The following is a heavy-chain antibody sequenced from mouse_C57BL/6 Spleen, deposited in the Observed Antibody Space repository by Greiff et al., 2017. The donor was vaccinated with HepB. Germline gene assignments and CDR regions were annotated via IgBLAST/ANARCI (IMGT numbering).Heavy chain of an antibody. CDR3: ARSDYFDY. J-gene: IGHJ2*01. V-gene: IGHV7-3*01. Sequence: EVQLQESGGGLVQPGGSLSLSCAASGFTFTDYYMSWVRQPPGKALEWLGFIRNKANGYTTEYSASVKGRFTISRDNSQSILYLQMNALRAEYSATYYCARSDYFDYWGQGTTLTVSS. CDR2: IRNKANGYTT. CDR1: GFTFTDYY.